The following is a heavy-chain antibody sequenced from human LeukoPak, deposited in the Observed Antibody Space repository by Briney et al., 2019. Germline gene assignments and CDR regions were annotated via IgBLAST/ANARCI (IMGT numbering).Heavy chain of an antibody. CDR3: ARRTGEGAFDI. V-gene: IGHV4-59*08. J-gene: IGHJ3*02. CDR1: GGSLSTYF. CDR2: IYYSGTT. Sequence: SETLSPTCTVSGGSLSTYFWTWIRQPPGKGLEWIGYIYYSGTTNYHPSLESRVTISVDTSKNQFSLKLNSVTAADTAVYYCARRTGEGAFDIWGQGTMVTVSS. D-gene: IGHD3-16*01.